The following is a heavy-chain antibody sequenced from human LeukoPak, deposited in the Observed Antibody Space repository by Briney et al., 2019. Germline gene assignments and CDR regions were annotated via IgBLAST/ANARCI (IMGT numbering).Heavy chain of an antibody. J-gene: IGHJ4*02. V-gene: IGHV1-2*02. D-gene: IGHD3-9*01. CDR2: INPNSGGT. CDR3: AVLYYDILTGYYYFDY. Sequence: ASVKVSCKASGYTFTGYYMHWVRQAPGQGLEWMGWINPNSGGTNYAQKFQGRVTMTRDTSISTAYMELSRLRSDDTAVYYCAVLYYDILTGYYYFDYWSQGTLVTVSS. CDR1: GYTFTGYY.